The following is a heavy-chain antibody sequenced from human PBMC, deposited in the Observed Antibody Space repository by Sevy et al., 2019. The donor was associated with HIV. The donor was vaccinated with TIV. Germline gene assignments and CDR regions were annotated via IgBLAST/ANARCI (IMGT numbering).Heavy chain of an antibody. CDR1: GFTFSSYS. CDR3: ARETMTYYYYYGMDV. CDR2: ISSSSSTI. Sequence: GGSLRLSCAASGFTFSSYSMNWVRQAPGKGLEWVPYISSSSSTIYYADSVKGRFTISRDNAKNSLYLQMNSLRDEDTAVYYCARETMTYYYYYGMDVWGQGTTVTVSS. V-gene: IGHV3-48*02. J-gene: IGHJ6*02.